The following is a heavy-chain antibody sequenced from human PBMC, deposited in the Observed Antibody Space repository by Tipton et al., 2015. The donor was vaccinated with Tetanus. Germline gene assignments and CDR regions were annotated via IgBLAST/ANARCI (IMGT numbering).Heavy chain of an antibody. CDR3: ARAPNRIPRAYDF. V-gene: IGHV1-69*01. J-gene: IGHJ4*02. Sequence: QSGPEVKKPGSSVKVSCKASGGTFTNYALSWVRQAPGQGLEWVGGITPIFGTTNSAPKFQGRVTITADESTNTAYMELSSLRSEDTAVYYCARAPNRIPRAYDFWGQGTQITVSS. CDR2: ITPIFGTT. D-gene: IGHD1-14*01. CDR1: GGTFTNYA.